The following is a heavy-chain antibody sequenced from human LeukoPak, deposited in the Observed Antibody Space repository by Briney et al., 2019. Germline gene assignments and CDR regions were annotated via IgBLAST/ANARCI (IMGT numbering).Heavy chain of an antibody. J-gene: IGHJ4*02. CDR3: VRALAAGSY. CDR2: IKQDGSEK. Sequence: GGSLRLSCAASGFTFSSYWMNWVRQSPGKGLEWVANIKQDGSEKYYVDSVKGRFTISRDNAKNSLYLQMNSLRAEDTAVYYCVRALAAGSYWGRGALVTVSS. D-gene: IGHD6-13*01. V-gene: IGHV3-7*01. CDR1: GFTFSSYW.